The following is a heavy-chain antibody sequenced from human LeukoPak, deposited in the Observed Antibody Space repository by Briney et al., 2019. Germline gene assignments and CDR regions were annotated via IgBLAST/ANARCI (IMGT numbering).Heavy chain of an antibody. D-gene: IGHD1-26*01. Sequence: SETLSLTCTVSGDSISAYYWSWVRQPPGKGLEWIAFVHKAGSINYNPSLKSRATISMDTSNSQFSLHVNSVTAADTAVYYCTKYGGSPANYFDSWGPGTLVTVSP. CDR3: TKYGGSPANYFDS. J-gene: IGHJ4*02. CDR2: VHKAGSI. CDR1: GDSISAYY. V-gene: IGHV4-59*08.